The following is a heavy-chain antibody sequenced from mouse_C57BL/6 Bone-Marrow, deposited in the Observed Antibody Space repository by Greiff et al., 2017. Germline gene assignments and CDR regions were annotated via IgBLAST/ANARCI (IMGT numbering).Heavy chain of an antibody. CDR3: ARAITTVVARYYFDY. V-gene: IGHV8-12*01. J-gene: IGHJ2*01. Sequence: VKLVESGPGILQSSQTLSLTCSFSGFSLSTSGMGVSWIRQPSGKGLEWLAHIYWDDDKRYNPSLKSRLTISKDTSRNQVFLKITSVDTADTATYYCARAITTVVARYYFDYWGQGTTLTVSS. D-gene: IGHD1-1*01. CDR2: IYWDDDK. CDR1: GFSLSTSGMG.